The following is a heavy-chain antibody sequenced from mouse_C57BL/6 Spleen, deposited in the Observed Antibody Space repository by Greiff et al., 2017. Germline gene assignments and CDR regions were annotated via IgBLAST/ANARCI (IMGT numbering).Heavy chain of an antibody. CDR3: ARGGLRPYYYAMDY. CDR2: ISDGGSYT. Sequence: EVQLVESGGGLVKPGGSLKLSCAASGFTFSSYAMSWVRQTPEKRLEWVATISDGGSYTYYPDNVKGRFTISRDNAKNNLYLQMSHLKSEDTAMYYCARGGLRPYYYAMDYWGQVTSVTVSS. CDR1: GFTFSSYA. D-gene: IGHD1-3*01. V-gene: IGHV5-4*01. J-gene: IGHJ4*01.